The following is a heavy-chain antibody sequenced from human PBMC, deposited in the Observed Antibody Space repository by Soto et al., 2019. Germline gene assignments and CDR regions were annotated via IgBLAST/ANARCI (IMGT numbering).Heavy chain of an antibody. V-gene: IGHV4-61*08. Sequence: ASETLSLTCAVSGGSISSGGSSWSWIRQPPGKGLEWIGYIYYSGSTNYNPSLKSRVTISVDTSKNQFSLKLSSVTAADTAVYYCARRYGASFDYWGQGTLVTVSS. D-gene: IGHD4-17*01. CDR3: ARRYGASFDY. J-gene: IGHJ4*02. CDR1: GGSISSGGSS. CDR2: IYYSGST.